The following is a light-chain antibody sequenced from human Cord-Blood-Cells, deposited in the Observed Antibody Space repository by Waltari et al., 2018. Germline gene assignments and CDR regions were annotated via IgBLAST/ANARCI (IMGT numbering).Light chain of an antibody. CDR3: QQYYSTPPT. V-gene: IGKV4-1*01. J-gene: IGKJ1*01. Sequence: DIVMTQSSDSLTVSLGERATINCKSSQSVLYSSNNKNYLAWYQQKPGQPPKLLIDWASTRESGVPDRFSGSGSGTDFTLTISSLQAEDVAVYYCQQYYSTPPTFGQGTKVEIK. CDR1: QSVLYSSNNKNY. CDR2: WAS.